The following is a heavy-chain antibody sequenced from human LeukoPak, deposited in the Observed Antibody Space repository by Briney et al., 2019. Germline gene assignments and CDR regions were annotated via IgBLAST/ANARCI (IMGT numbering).Heavy chain of an antibody. CDR2: IYVSGTT. Sequence: GGSLRLSCAASGFTVRDGYMSWVRQAPGKRLEWLAFIYVSGTTFYAASVKGRFTISRDNAKNTLYLQMNSLRAEDTAVYYCARDPQVGATVVFDYWGQGTLVTVSS. V-gene: IGHV3-53*01. CDR1: GFTVRDGY. CDR3: ARDPQVGATVVFDY. J-gene: IGHJ4*02. D-gene: IGHD1-26*01.